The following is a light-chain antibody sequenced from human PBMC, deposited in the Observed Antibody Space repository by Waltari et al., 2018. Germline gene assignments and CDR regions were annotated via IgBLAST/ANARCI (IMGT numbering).Light chain of an antibody. J-gene: IGLJ1*01. CDR1: SSAVGGYHY. V-gene: IGLV2-11*01. Sequence: QSALTQPRSVSGSPGQSVAISCTGTSSAVGGYHYVSWYQQHPGKAPKIIIYDVTKRPSGVPVRFSGSKSGNTASLTISGLQAEDEADYYCCSYAGSDTYVFGTGTEVTVL. CDR3: CSYAGSDTYV. CDR2: DVT.